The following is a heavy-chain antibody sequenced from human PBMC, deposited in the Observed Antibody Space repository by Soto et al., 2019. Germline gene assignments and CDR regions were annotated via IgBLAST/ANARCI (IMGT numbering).Heavy chain of an antibody. Sequence: EVQLVESGGGLVKPGGSLRLSCAASGFTFSSYSMNWVRQAPGKGLEWVSSISSSSSYIYYADSVKGRFTISRDNAKNPLYRQRTTLTAEYTAVDYCGQHLVHHHPPRSLDIWGQGTMDTVSS. D-gene: IGHD6-13*01. CDR1: GFTFSSYS. J-gene: IGHJ3*02. CDR3: GQHLVHHHPPRSLDI. V-gene: IGHV3-21*01. CDR2: ISSSSSYI.